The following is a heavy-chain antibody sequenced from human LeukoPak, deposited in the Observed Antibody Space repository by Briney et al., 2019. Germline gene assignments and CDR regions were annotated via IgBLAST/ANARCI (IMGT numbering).Heavy chain of an antibody. CDR1: GYTFTSYG. CDR2: ISAYNGNT. D-gene: IGHD3-10*01. Sequence: ASAKVSCKASGYTFTSYGISWVRQAPGQGLEWMGWISAYNGNTNYAQKLQGRVTMTTDTSTSTAYMELRSLRSDDTAVYYRARNMVRGVLMPPDVWGQGTTVTVSS. J-gene: IGHJ6*02. V-gene: IGHV1-18*01. CDR3: ARNMVRGVLMPPDV.